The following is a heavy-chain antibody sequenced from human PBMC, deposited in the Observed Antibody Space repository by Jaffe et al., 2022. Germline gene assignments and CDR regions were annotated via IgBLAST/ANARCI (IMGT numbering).Heavy chain of an antibody. D-gene: IGHD3-10*01. V-gene: IGHV3-9*01. CDR1: GFTFDDYA. Sequence: EVQLVESGGGLVQPGRSLRLSCAASGFTFDDYAMHWVRQAPGKGLEWVSGISWNSGSIGYADSVKGRFTISRDNAKNSLYLQMNSLRAEDTALYYCAKGGKDLWFRSNLNWFDPWGQGTLVTVSS. CDR2: ISWNSGSI. CDR3: AKGGKDLWFRSNLNWFDP. J-gene: IGHJ5*02.